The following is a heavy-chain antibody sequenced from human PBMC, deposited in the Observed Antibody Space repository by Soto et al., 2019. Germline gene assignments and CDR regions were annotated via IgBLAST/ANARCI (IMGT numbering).Heavy chain of an antibody. D-gene: IGHD3-16*01. CDR1: GFTFSSYD. Sequence: EVQLVESGGGLVQPGGSLRLSCAASGFTFSSYDMHWVRQATGKGLEWVSAIGTAGDTYYPGSVKGRFTISRENAKNSLDLKMNRLGAVDTAVYYCARAGFGAPFDYWGQGTLVTVSS. V-gene: IGHV3-13*01. CDR3: ARAGFGAPFDY. CDR2: IGTAGDT. J-gene: IGHJ4*02.